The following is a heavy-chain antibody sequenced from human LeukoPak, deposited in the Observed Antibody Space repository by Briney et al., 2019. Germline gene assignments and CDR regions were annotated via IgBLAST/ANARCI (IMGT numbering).Heavy chain of an antibody. Sequence: GASVKVSCKAPGGTFTDYSISWVRQAPGQGLEWMGRIIPILNQANYAQKFQGRVTFTADKSTTTASMELSSLKSEDTAVYYCAKSTYYYDSSGYYQEPDAFDIWGQGTMVTVSS. J-gene: IGHJ3*02. V-gene: IGHV1-69*02. CDR1: GGTFTDYS. CDR2: IIPILNQA. CDR3: AKSTYYYDSSGYYQEPDAFDI. D-gene: IGHD3-22*01.